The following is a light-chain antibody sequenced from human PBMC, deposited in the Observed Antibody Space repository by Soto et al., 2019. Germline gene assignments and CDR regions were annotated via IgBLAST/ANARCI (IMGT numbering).Light chain of an antibody. J-gene: IGLJ3*02. Sequence: QSVLTQPPSVSGAPGQRVTISCTGSSSNIGAGYDVHWYQQLPGTAPKLLIYGNSNRPSGVPDRFSGSKSGTSASLAITGLQAEGEADYFCPSYDSSLSGSVFGGGTKLTVL. CDR3: PSYDSSLSGSV. V-gene: IGLV1-40*01. CDR2: GNS. CDR1: SSNIGAGYD.